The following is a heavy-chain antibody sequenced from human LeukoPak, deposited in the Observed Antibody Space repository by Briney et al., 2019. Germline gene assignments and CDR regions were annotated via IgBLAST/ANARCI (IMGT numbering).Heavy chain of an antibody. CDR1: GGSISSGGYY. V-gene: IGHV4-31*03. CDR2: IYYSGST. Sequence: SETLSLTCTVSGGSISSGGYYWSWIRQHPGKGLEWVGYIYYSGSTYYNPSLKSRVTISVDTSKNQFSLKLSSVTAADTAVYYCARNGYSGYVDYWGQGTLVTVSS. J-gene: IGHJ4*03. CDR3: ARNGYSGYVDY. D-gene: IGHD1-26*01.